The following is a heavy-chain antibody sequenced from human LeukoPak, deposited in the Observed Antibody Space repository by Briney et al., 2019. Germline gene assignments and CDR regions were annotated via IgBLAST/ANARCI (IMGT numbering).Heavy chain of an antibody. D-gene: IGHD5-24*01. CDR2: INPSGCST. J-gene: IGHJ3*02. Sequence: ASVKVSCKASGYTFTSYYMHWVRQAPGQGLEWMGIINPSGCSTSYAQKFQGRVTMTRDTSTSTVYTELSSLRSEDTAVYYCARPGRRDGYKNAFDIWGQGTMVTVSS. V-gene: IGHV1-46*01. CDR1: GYTFTSYY. CDR3: ARPGRRDGYKNAFDI.